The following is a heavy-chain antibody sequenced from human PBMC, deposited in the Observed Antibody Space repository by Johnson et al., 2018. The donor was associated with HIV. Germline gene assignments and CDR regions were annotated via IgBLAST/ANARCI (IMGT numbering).Heavy chain of an antibody. Sequence: VQLVESGGGLVKPGGSLRLSCAASGFTFSNAWMSWVRQAPGKGLEWVGRIKSKTDGGTTDYVAPVKGRFTISRDKAKNSLYLQMNSLRAEDTAVYYCARLRRSEPNDAFDIWGQGTMVTVSS. CDR2: IKSKTDGGTT. CDR1: GFTFSNAW. J-gene: IGHJ3*02. CDR3: ARLRRSEPNDAFDI. D-gene: IGHD5-12*01. V-gene: IGHV3-15*01.